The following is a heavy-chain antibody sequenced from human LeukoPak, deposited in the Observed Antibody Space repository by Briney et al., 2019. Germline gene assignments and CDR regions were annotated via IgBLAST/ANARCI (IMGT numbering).Heavy chain of an antibody. V-gene: IGHV4-59*01. D-gene: IGHD3-16*01. CDR1: GGSLISYY. J-gene: IGHJ4*02. CDR2: VYSSGGT. Sequence: PSETLSLTCTVSGGSLISYYWSWIRQPPGKGLEWIGYVYSSGGTSYNPSLKSRVTISPGTSGYQFSLILTSVTTADTAVYYCARYYDGGGPRRRFFLSWVQGTVVTVSS. CDR3: ARYYDGGGPRRRFFLS.